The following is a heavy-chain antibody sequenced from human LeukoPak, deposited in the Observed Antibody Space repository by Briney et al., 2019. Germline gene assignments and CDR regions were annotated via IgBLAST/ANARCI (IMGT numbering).Heavy chain of an antibody. CDR3: ARTMSPEGLWSPFDY. CDR1: GGSISSGSYY. CDR2: IYTSGST. J-gene: IGHJ4*02. Sequence: SETLSLTCTVSGGSISSGSYYWSWIRQPAGKGLEWIGRIYTSGSTNYNPSLKSRVTISVDTSKNQFSLKLSSVTAADTAVYYCARTMSPEGLWSPFDYWGQGTLVTVSS. D-gene: IGHD3-22*01. V-gene: IGHV4-61*02.